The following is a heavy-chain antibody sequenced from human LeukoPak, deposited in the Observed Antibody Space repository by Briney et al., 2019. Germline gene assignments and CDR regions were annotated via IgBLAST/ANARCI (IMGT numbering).Heavy chain of an antibody. J-gene: IGHJ6*02. Sequence: PGGSLRLSCAASGFTFSSYWMSWVRQAPGKGLEWVANIKQDGSEKYYVDSVKGRFTISRDNAKNSLYLQMNSLRAEDTAVYYCARDFHYDSSYGTDVWGQGTTVTVSS. V-gene: IGHV3-7*01. CDR3: ARDFHYDSSYGTDV. CDR2: IKQDGSEK. D-gene: IGHD3-22*01. CDR1: GFTFSSYW.